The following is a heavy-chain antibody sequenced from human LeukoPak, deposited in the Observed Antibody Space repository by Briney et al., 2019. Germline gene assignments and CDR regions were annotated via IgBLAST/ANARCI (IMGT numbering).Heavy chain of an antibody. V-gene: IGHV4-39*07. Sequence: SSETLSLTCTVSGGSISSSSYYWGWIRQPPGKGLEWIGSIYYSGSTYYNPSLKSRVTISVDTSKNQFSLKLSSVTAADTAVYYCARDLVDYYDSSGYYSIYFDYWGQGTLVTVSS. CDR2: IYYSGST. D-gene: IGHD3-22*01. CDR3: ARDLVDYYDSSGYYSIYFDY. CDR1: GGSISSSSYY. J-gene: IGHJ4*02.